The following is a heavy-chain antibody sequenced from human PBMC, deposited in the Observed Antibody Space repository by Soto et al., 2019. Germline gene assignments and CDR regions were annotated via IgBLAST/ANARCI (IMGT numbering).Heavy chain of an antibody. CDR1: GFSFTNAW. CDR2: IKNQADGGTT. J-gene: IGHJ4*02. Sequence: EVQLVESGGGLVKPGGSLRLSCAASGFSFTNAWMNWVRQAPGKGLEWVGHIKNQADGGTTDYAAPVEGRFTISRDDSKPTVYLKMNSLKTEDTAVYYCTTGYSSSWYYWGQGTLVTVSS. CDR3: TTGYSSSWYY. D-gene: IGHD6-13*01. V-gene: IGHV3-15*07.